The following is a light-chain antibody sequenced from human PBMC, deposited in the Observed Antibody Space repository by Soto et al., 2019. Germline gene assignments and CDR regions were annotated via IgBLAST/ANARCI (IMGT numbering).Light chain of an antibody. Sequence: ETVLTQSPGTLSLSPGERATLSCRASQSVSSRSLAWFQQKPGQAPRLLIYAASSRATGIPDRFSGSGFGTDFTLTISRLEPEDFAVYYCQHYGSSPWTFGQGTKVEIK. CDR2: AAS. J-gene: IGKJ1*01. CDR3: QHYGSSPWT. V-gene: IGKV3-20*01. CDR1: QSVSSRS.